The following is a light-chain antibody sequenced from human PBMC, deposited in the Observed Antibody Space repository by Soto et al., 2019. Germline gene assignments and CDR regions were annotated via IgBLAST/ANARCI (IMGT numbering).Light chain of an antibody. Sequence: QSVLTQPPSASGTPGQRVTISCSGSSSNIGSNTVNWYQQLPGTAPKLLIYSNNQRPSGVPDRFSGSKSGTSASLAISGLQSEDEADYYCSSYISSSTFVVFGGGTQLTVL. CDR2: SNN. CDR1: SSNIGSNT. CDR3: SSYISSSTFVV. V-gene: IGLV1-44*01. J-gene: IGLJ2*01.